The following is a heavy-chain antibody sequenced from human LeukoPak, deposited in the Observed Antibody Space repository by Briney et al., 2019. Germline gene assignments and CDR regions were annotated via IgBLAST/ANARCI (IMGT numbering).Heavy chain of an antibody. D-gene: IGHD1-26*01. CDR1: GFTFSSFV. CDR2: IRATGRST. CDR3: ARDFKRGDGGSYPPLAHY. J-gene: IGHJ4*02. V-gene: IGHV3-23*01. Sequence: PGGSLRLSCAGSGFTFSSFVMTWVRQAPGKGLEWVSSIRATGRSTYYADSVKGRFTISRDNSKNTLYLQMNSLRAEDTAVYYCARDFKRGDGGSYPPLAHYWGQGTLVTVSS.